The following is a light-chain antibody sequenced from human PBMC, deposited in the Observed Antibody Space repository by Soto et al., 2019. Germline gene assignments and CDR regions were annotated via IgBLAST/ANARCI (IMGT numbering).Light chain of an antibody. CDR1: QSVSST. CDR3: RQRNNRYSRT. J-gene: IGKJ1*01. CDR2: GAS. Sequence: EIVMTQSPATLSVSPGERATLSCRASQSVSSTLGWYQQKPGQAPRLLIYGASTRATGIPERFSGSGSGRTVSLITISRVQEDSVINYCRQRNNRYSRTFGQGTRVEIK. V-gene: IGKV3D-15*01.